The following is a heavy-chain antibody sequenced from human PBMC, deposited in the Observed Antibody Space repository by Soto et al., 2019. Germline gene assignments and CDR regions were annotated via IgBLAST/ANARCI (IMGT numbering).Heavy chain of an antibody. CDR3: ARFPIVLMSIYYYYYMDV. CDR1: GYTFTSYD. V-gene: IGHV1-8*01. J-gene: IGHJ6*03. CDR2: MNPNSGNT. Sequence: ASVKVSXKASGYTFTSYDIKWGRQATGQGLEWMGWMNPNSGNTGYAQKFQGRVTMTRNTSISTAYMELSSLRSEDTAVYYCARFPIVLMSIYYYYYMDVWGKGTTVTVSS. D-gene: IGHD2-8*01.